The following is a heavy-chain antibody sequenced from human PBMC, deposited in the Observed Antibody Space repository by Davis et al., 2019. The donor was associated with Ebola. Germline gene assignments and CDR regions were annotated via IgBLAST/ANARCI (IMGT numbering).Heavy chain of an antibody. J-gene: IGHJ6*04. CDR3: ARCPTTYYYGMDV. CDR2: INHRGRT. D-gene: IGHD5-12*01. CDR1: GGSFNDYY. Sequence: MPSETLSLTCAVYGGSFNDYYWSWIRQPPGKGLEWIGEINHRGRTTYSPSLKRRVTISVDTSKNQFSLKLTSVTAADTATYYCARCPTTYYYGMDVWDKGTTVTVSS. V-gene: IGHV4-34*01.